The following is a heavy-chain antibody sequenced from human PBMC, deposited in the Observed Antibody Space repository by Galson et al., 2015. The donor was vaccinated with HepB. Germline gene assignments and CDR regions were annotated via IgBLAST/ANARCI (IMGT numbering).Heavy chain of an antibody. J-gene: IGHJ5*02. Sequence: SLRLSCAASGFTFSSYAMHWVRQAPGKGLEWVAVISYDGSNKYYADSVKGRFTISRDNSKNTLYLQMNSLRAEDTAVYYCARDLGCSSTSCYFDPIAAATGWFDPWGQGTLVTVSS. V-gene: IGHV3-30-3*01. D-gene: IGHD2-2*01. CDR2: ISYDGSNK. CDR1: GFTFSSYA. CDR3: ARDLGCSSTSCYFDPIAAATGWFDP.